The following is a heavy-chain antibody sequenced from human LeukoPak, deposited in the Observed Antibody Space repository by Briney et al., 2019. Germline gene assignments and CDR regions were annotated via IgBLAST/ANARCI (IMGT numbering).Heavy chain of an antibody. J-gene: IGHJ4*02. CDR1: GFTFSSYG. Sequence: AGGSLRLSCAASGFTFSSYGMHWVRQAPGKGLEWVAFIRYDGSNKYYADSVKGRFTISGDNSKNTLYLQMNSLRAEDTAVYYCAKMVRGVMAYYDYWGQGTLVTVSS. CDR2: IRYDGSNK. V-gene: IGHV3-30*02. D-gene: IGHD3-10*01. CDR3: AKMVRGVMAYYDY.